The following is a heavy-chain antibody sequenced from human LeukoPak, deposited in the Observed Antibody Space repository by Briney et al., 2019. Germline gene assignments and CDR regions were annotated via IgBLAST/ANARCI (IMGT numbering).Heavy chain of an antibody. Sequence: SGTLSLTCTVSGGSINNYYWSWLRQPPGRGLEWIGYIYYSGRTYYNPSLRSRVTISIDMSKNQFSLKLSSVTAADTAVYYCARTYYSDSDGYYLGSSAFDIWGQGTMVTVSS. CDR2: IYYSGRT. V-gene: IGHV4-59*01. CDR1: GGSINNYY. CDR3: ARTYYSDSDGYYLGSSAFDI. D-gene: IGHD3-22*01. J-gene: IGHJ3*02.